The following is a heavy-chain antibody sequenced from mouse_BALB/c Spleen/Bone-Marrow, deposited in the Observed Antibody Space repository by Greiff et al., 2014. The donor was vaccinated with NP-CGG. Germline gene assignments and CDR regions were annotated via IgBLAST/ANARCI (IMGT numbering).Heavy chain of an antibody. CDR2: IWADGST. Sequence: VKLQESGPGLVAPSQSLSITCTVSGFSLTSYGVYWVRQPPGKGLEWLGVIWADGSTNYNSALMSRLSIRKDNSKSQVFLKMNSLQTDDTAMYYCARITTATGAMDYWGQGTSVTVSS. D-gene: IGHD1-2*01. CDR1: GFSLTSYG. V-gene: IGHV2-9*02. J-gene: IGHJ4*01. CDR3: ARITTATGAMDY.